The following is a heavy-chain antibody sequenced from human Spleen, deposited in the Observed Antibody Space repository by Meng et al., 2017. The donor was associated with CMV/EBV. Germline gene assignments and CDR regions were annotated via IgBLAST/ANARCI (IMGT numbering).Heavy chain of an antibody. CDR2: IGGYGDST. V-gene: IGHV3-23*01. Sequence: GESLKISCAGSGFTFSSYAMSWVRHAPGKGLEWVSGIGGYGDSTYYADSVKGRFIISRDNTKNTLYLQIKSLRAEDTAVYYCAKDYKAEGEAFDYWGQGTRVTVSS. CDR1: GFTFSSYA. CDR3: AKDYKAEGEAFDY. J-gene: IGHJ4*02. D-gene: IGHD3-16*01.